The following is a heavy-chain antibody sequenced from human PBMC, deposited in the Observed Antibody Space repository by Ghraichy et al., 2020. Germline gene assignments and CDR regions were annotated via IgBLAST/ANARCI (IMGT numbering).Heavy chain of an antibody. V-gene: IGHV4-39*01. CDR1: GGSISSRSYY. D-gene: IGHD3-22*01. Sequence: SETLSLTCTVSGGSISSRSYYWVWIRQPPGRGLDWIGTTYYSGSTYYNPSLKSRVTISVDTSKNQFSLKLNSVTAADTAVYYCASGHYYDSSAYHDAFDIWGQGTMVTVS. CDR3: ASGHYYDSSAYHDAFDI. CDR2: TYYSGST. J-gene: IGHJ3*02.